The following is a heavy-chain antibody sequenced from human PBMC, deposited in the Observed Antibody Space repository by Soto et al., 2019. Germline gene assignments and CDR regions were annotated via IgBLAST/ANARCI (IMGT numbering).Heavy chain of an antibody. CDR3: TKASSDRHHMDV. V-gene: IGHV3-23*01. Sequence: GGPLSHSCAASGFTFSNFVMRWVSQTPGKGLEWVSTITDTGGDTYYTDSVKGRFTISRDNSKNTLYLQMTSLRAEDTALYYCTKASSDRHHMDVWGQGTTVTVSS. J-gene: IGHJ6*02. CDR2: ITDTGGDT. CDR1: GFTFSNFV.